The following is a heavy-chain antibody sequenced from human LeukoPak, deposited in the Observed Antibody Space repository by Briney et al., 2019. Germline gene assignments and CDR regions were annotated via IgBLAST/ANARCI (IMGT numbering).Heavy chain of an antibody. J-gene: IGHJ6*02. V-gene: IGHV4-34*01. CDR1: GGSFSGYY. Sequence: PSETLSLTCAVYGGSFSGYYWSWIRQPPGKGLEWIGEINHSGSTNYNPSLKSRVTISVDTSKSQFSLKLSSVTAADTAVYYCARAGIIAAAGFAPYYYYYGMDVWGQGTTVTVSS. CDR2: INHSGST. CDR3: ARAGIIAAAGFAPYYYYYGMDV. D-gene: IGHD6-13*01.